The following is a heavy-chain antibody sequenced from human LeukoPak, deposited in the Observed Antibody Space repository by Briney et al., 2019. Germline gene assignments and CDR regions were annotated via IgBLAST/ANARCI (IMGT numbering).Heavy chain of an antibody. CDR1: GFTFSSYS. V-gene: IGHV3-21*01. D-gene: IGHD3-3*01. CDR2: ISSSSSYI. J-gene: IGHJ4*02. CDR3: ARGGYDFWSGYPYYFDY. Sequence: PGGSLRLSCAASGFTFSSYSMNWVRQAPGKGLEGVSSISSSSSYIYYADSVKGRFTISRDNAKNSLYLQMNSLRAEDTAVYYCARGGYDFWSGYPYYFDYWGQGTLVTVSS.